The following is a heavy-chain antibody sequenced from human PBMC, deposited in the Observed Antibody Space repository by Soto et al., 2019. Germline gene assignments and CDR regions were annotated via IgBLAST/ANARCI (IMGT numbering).Heavy chain of an antibody. CDR1: GFTFRPFG. J-gene: IGHJ6*02. CDR3: ARVISCSGGTCSSHYYYYGMDV. CDR2: ISLIRNNI. Sequence: EGQLVESGGGLVNPGGSLRLSLPAPGFTFRPFGMNGFRRVPGKGLDWFPSISLIRNNILYADSVKARFTISRDNAKNSLYLQMNSLRAEDTAVYYCARVISCSGGTCSSHYYYYGMDVWGQGTTVTVSS. V-gene: IGHV3-21*02. D-gene: IGHD2-15*01.